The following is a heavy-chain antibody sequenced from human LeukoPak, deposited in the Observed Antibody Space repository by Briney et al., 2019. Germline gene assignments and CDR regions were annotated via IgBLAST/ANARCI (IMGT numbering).Heavy chain of an antibody. D-gene: IGHD3-10*01. Sequence: GASVKVSCKASGYTFTSYYMHWVRQAPGQGLEWMGIINPSGGSTSYAQKFQGRVTMTRDMSTSTVYMELSSLRSEDTAVYYCAREGAMVRGVIEIYYFDYWGQGTLVTVSS. J-gene: IGHJ4*02. CDR2: INPSGGST. CDR1: GYTFTSYY. V-gene: IGHV1-46*01. CDR3: AREGAMVRGVIEIYYFDY.